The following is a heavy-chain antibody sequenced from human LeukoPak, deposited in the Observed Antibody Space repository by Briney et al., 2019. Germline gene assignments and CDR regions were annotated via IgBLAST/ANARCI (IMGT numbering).Heavy chain of an antibody. CDR1: GFTFSSYG. CDR2: IRYDGSNE. CDR3: AREGGDRGLAFDI. J-gene: IGHJ3*02. D-gene: IGHD3-10*01. Sequence: GGTLRLSCAASGFTFSSYGMHWVRQVPGKGLEWVAFIRYDGSNEYYADSVKGRFTISRDNSKNTLYLQMNSLRAEDTAVYYCAREGGDRGLAFDIWGQGTMVTVSS. V-gene: IGHV3-30*02.